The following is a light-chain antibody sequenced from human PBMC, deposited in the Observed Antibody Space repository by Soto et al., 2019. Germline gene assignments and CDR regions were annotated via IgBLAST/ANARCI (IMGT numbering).Light chain of an antibody. CDR3: QSYDSSLSAYV. Sequence: QSALTQPPSVSGAPGQRVTISCTGSSSNIGAGYDVHWCQQLPGTAPKLLIYGNSNRPSGVPDRFSGSKSGTSASLAITGLQAEDEADYYCQSYDSSLSAYVFGTGTKVTVL. J-gene: IGLJ1*01. CDR1: SSNIGAGYD. V-gene: IGLV1-40*01. CDR2: GNS.